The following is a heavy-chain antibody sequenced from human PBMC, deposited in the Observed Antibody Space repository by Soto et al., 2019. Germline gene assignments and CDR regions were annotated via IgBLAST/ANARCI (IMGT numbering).Heavy chain of an antibody. V-gene: IGHV4-30-4*01. CDR3: ASSRSPYSGYDYSLDY. D-gene: IGHD5-12*01. J-gene: IGHJ4*02. CDR1: GGSISSGDYY. CDR2: IYYSGST. Sequence: QVQLQESGPGLVKPSQTLSLTCTVSGGSISSGDYYWSWIRQPPGKGLEWIGYIYYSGSTYYNPSLKSRVTISVDTSKNQFSLKLSSVTAADTAVYYCASSRSPYSGYDYSLDYWGQGTLVTVSS.